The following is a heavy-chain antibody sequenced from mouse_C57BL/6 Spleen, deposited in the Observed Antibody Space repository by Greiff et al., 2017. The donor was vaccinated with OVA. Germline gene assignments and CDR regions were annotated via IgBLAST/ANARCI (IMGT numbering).Heavy chain of an antibody. J-gene: IGHJ2*01. D-gene: IGHD4-1*02. CDR3: ARWHQLSYFDY. Sequence: EVQLQQSGPELVKPGASVKISCKASGYTFTDYYMDWVKQSHGQSLEWIGDINPNNGGTNYNQKFKGKATLTVDKSSSTAYMELRSLTSEDTAVYYCARWHQLSYFDYWGQGTTLTVSS. CDR1: GYTFTDYY. V-gene: IGHV1-18*01. CDR2: INPNNGGT.